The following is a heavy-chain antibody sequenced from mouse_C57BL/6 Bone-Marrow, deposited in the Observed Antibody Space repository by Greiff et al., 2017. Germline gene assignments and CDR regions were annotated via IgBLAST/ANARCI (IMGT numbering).Heavy chain of an antibody. D-gene: IGHD3-1*01. CDR2: INPSSGYT. J-gene: IGHJ4*01. Sequence: QVQLKQSGAELARPGASVKMSCKASGYTFTSYSMHWVKQRPGQGLEWIGYINPSSGYTKYNQKFKDKATLTADKSSSTAYMQLSSLTSEDSAVYYCARSGGAMDYWGQGTSVTVSA. CDR3: ARSGGAMDY. V-gene: IGHV1-4*01. CDR1: GYTFTSYS.